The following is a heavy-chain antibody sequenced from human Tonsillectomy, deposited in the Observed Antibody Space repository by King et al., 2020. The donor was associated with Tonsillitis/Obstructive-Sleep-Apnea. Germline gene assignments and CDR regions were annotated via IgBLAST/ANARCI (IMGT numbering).Heavy chain of an antibody. V-gene: IGHV3-15*07. J-gene: IGHJ5*02. CDR2: IKSKTDGGTT. D-gene: IGHD3-3*01. CDR3: TTLAVLRVWEWPRDNWFDP. Sequence: VQLVESGGGLVKPGGSLRLSCAASGFTFSNAWMNWVRQAPGKGLEWVGRIKSKTDGGTTDYAAPVKGRFTISRDDSKNTLYLQMNSLKTEDTAVYYCTTLAVLRVWEWPRDNWFDPWGQGTLVTVSA. CDR1: GFTFSNAW.